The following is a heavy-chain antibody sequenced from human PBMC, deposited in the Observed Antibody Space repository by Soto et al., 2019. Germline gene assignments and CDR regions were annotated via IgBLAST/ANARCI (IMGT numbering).Heavy chain of an antibody. V-gene: IGHV1-3*01. D-gene: IGHD6-19*01. CDR1: GYTFTSYA. J-gene: IGHJ4*02. CDR3: ARGGYSSGCDY. Sequence: QVQLVQSGAEVKKPGASVKVSCKASGYTFTSYAMHWVRQAPGQRLECMGWINAGNGDTKYSQKYHGRVTINRETSASTAYMELNSLSSADKAVYYGARGGYSSGCDYWGQGTLVTVSS. CDR2: INAGNGDT.